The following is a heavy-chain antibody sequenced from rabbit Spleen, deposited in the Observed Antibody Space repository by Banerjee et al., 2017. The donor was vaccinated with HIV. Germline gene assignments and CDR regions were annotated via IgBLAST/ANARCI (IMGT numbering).Heavy chain of an antibody. CDR3: ARGNSNSGASFRL. V-gene: IGHV1S45*01. CDR1: GFSFSDRDV. Sequence: QEQLVESGGGLVQPEGSLTLTCKASGFSFSDRDVMCWVRQAPGKGLQWIACINAITGRAVYATWAKGRFTISRASSTTVFLQVTSLPPADTATYFCARGNSNSGASFRLWGQGTLVTVS. J-gene: IGHJ3*01. CDR2: INAITGRA. D-gene: IGHD1-1*01.